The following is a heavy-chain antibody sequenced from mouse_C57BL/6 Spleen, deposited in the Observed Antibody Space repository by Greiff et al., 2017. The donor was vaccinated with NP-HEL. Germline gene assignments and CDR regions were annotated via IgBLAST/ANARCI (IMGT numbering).Heavy chain of an antibody. Sequence: QVQLKESGPELVKPGASVKLSCKASGYTFTSYDINWVKQRPGQGLEWIGWIYPRDGSTKYNEKFKGKATLTVDTSSSTAYMELHSLTSEDSAVYFCARSRYDYDIGGYFDDWGTGTTVTVSS. V-gene: IGHV1-85*01. CDR2: IYPRDGST. J-gene: IGHJ1*03. CDR1: GYTFTSYD. D-gene: IGHD2-4*01. CDR3: ARSRYDYDIGGYFDD.